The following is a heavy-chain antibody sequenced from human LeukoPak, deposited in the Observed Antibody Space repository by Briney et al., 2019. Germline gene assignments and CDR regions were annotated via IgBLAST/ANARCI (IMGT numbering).Heavy chain of an antibody. D-gene: IGHD6-13*01. Sequence: PRGCLRLSCVPSGFTSTRDYMYWGRHAPEGGRGWVSRIISEGSSTTYADSWKGRFTNSRDNANNTLYLQMNSLKVEDTAVYYCTKVFVGDEYSSSGYWGQGTLVTVSS. J-gene: IGHJ4*02. CDR1: GFTSTRDY. CDR2: IISEGSST. CDR3: TKVFVGDEYSSSGY. V-gene: IGHV3-74*01.